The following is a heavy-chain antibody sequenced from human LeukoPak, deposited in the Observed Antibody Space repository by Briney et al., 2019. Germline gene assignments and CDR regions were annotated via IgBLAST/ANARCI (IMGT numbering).Heavy chain of an antibody. CDR3: ARDYNKYFNY. V-gene: IGHV3-30-3*01. J-gene: IGHJ4*02. CDR2: ISYDGSNK. Sequence: PGGSLRLSCAASGFTFSTYAMHWVRQVPGKGLEWVAVISYDGSNKYYADSVKGRFTISRDNSKNTLYLQMNSLRGEDTGVYYCARDYNKYFNYWGQGTLVTVSS. CDR1: GFTFSTYA. D-gene: IGHD1-1*01.